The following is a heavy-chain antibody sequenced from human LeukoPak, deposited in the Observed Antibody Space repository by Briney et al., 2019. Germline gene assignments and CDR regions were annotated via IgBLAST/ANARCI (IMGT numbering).Heavy chain of an antibody. Sequence: PGGSLRLSCAASGFTFSSYGMHWVRQAPGKGLEWVAFIRYDGSNKYYADSVKGRFTISRDNSKNTLYPQMNSLRAEDTAVYYCAKLRGSYYHLDYYYYMDVWGKGTTVTVSS. V-gene: IGHV3-30*02. CDR1: GFTFSSYG. D-gene: IGHD1-26*01. CDR2: IRYDGSNK. CDR3: AKLRGSYYHLDYYYYMDV. J-gene: IGHJ6*03.